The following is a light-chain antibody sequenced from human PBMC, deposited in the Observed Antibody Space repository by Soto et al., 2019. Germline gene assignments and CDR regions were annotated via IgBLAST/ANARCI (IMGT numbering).Light chain of an antibody. V-gene: IGLV1-40*01. CDR2: GNI. Sequence: QSALTQPPSVSGAPGQRVTISCTGSSSNIGAGYDVHWYLQLPGTAPKLLIYGNINRPSGVPDRFFGSKSGTSASLAITGLQAEDEADYYCQSYDSSLSGVVFGGGTKLTVL. CDR1: SSNIGAGYD. J-gene: IGLJ2*01. CDR3: QSYDSSLSGVV.